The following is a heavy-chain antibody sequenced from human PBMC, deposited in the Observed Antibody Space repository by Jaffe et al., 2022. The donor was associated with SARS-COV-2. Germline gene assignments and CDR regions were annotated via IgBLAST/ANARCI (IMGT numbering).Heavy chain of an antibody. V-gene: IGHV3-30*18. J-gene: IGHJ3*02. Sequence: QVQLVESGGGVVQPGRSLRLSCAASGFTFSSYGMHWVRQAPGKGLEWVAVISYDGSNKYYADSVKGRFTISRDNSKNTLYLQMNSLRAEDTAVYYCAKTFDYGDSYDIWGQGTMVTVSS. CDR3: AKTFDYGDSYDI. CDR2: ISYDGSNK. D-gene: IGHD4-17*01. CDR1: GFTFSSYG.